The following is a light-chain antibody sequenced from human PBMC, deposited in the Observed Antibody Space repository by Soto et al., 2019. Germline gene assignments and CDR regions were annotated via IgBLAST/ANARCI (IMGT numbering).Light chain of an antibody. CDR2: DVS. CDR1: SSDVGAYNY. CDR3: SSYTSSTLV. J-gene: IGLJ2*01. V-gene: IGLV2-14*03. Sequence: QSALTQPASVSGSPGQSITISCTGTSSDVGAYNYVSWYQQHPGTAPNLMIYDVSNRPSGISNRFSGSKSGNTASLTISGLQAEDEADYYCSSYTSSTLVFGGGTKVTVL.